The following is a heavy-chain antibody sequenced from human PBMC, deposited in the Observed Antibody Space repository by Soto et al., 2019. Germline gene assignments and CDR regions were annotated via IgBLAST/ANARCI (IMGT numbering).Heavy chain of an antibody. V-gene: IGHV4-59*01. D-gene: IGHD2-21*02. Sequence: QVQLQESGPGLVKPSETLSLTCAVSGGSFSSYYWSWIRQPPGKGLEWIGYIYYTGITSYNPSLKTRGTMSVDTSKNQFSLKLRSVTAADTAVYYCARDRTASWFDPWGQGTLVTVSS. J-gene: IGHJ5*02. CDR1: GGSFSSYY. CDR2: IYYTGIT. CDR3: ARDRTASWFDP.